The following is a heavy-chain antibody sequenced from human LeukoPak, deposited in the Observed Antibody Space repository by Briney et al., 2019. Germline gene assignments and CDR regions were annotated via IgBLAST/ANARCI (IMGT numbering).Heavy chain of an antibody. Sequence: SGPTLVKPTQTLTLTCSFSGFSLSLSQEGVGWIRQPPGEALEYLAHIYWNDDKRYRSSLESRLTITKDTSKNQVVLTMTNMDPVDTATYYWAHVSPLRGRVYFDHWGQGTLVTVSS. V-gene: IGHV2-5*01. CDR2: IYWNDDK. J-gene: IGHJ4*02. CDR3: AHVSPLRGRVYFDH. D-gene: IGHD1-26*01. CDR1: GFSLSLSQEG.